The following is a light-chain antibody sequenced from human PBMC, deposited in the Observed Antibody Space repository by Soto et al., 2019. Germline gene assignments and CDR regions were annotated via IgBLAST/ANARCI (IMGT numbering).Light chain of an antibody. V-gene: IGKV3-20*01. CDR1: QSISSSY. CDR2: GTS. CDR3: QQYGSSPPRYT. J-gene: IGKJ2*01. Sequence: EIVLTQSPGTLSLSPGERATLSCRTSQSISSSYLAWYQQKPGQAPRLILYGTSTRATGIPDRFSGSGSGTDYTPTISRLEPEDFAVYHCQQYGSSPPRYTFGQGTKLEIK.